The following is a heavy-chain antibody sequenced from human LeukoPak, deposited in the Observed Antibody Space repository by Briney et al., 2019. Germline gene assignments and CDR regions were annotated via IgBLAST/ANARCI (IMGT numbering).Heavy chain of an antibody. CDR2: IYYTGST. D-gene: IGHD4-17*01. J-gene: IGHJ4*02. CDR3: ARGRDYALPRYFDY. CDR1: GGSISTYY. V-gene: IGHV4-59*01. Sequence: SETLSLTCTVSGGSISTYYWSWIRQSPPKGLEWIGYIYYTGSTNYNPSLKSRVTISLDTSKNQFSLKLCSVTAADTAVYYCARGRDYALPRYFDYWGQGTLVTVSS.